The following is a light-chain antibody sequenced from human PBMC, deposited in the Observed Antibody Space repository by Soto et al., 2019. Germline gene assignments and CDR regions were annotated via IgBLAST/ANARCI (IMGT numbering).Light chain of an antibody. J-gene: IGKJ2*01. CDR3: QQYGSTRYT. V-gene: IGKV3-20*01. Sequence: EIVLTQSPGTPSLSPGERATLSCRASQAVSSRYIAWYQQKPGQAPRLLIYGVSNRATGIPDRFSGSGSGTDFTLTINTLEPEDFAVYYCQQYGSTRYTFGQGTKLEIK. CDR1: QAVSSRY. CDR2: GVS.